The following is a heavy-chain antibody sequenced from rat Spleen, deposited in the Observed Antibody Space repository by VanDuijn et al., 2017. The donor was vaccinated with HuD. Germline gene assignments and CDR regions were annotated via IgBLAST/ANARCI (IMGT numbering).Heavy chain of an antibody. CDR1: GFSLTSFN. J-gene: IGHJ4*01. D-gene: IGHD4-3*01. CDR2: IWSGGAT. CDR3: TRSSYNSGSMDA. V-gene: IGHV2-1*01. Sequence: QVRLKESGPGLVQPAQTLSLTCTVAGFSLTSFNVHWVRQPPGKGLEWMGAIWSGGATDYNSALKSRLSISRDTSKSQVFLRMNSLQTEDTAIYYCTRSSYNSGSMDAWGQGVSVTVSS.